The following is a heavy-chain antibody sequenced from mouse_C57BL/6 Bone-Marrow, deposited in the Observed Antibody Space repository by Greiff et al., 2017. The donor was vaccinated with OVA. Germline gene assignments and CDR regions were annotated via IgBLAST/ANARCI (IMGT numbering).Heavy chain of an antibody. CDR3: ARTGYPYYAMDY. CDR2: IYPRSGNT. CDR1: GYTFTSYG. Sequence: QVQLQQSGAELARPGASVKLSCKASGYTFTSYGISWVKQRTGQGLEWIGEIYPRSGNTYYTEKFKGKATLTEDKSSSTAYMELRSLTSEYSAVYFCARTGYPYYAMDYWGQGTSVTVSS. V-gene: IGHV1-81*01. J-gene: IGHJ4*01.